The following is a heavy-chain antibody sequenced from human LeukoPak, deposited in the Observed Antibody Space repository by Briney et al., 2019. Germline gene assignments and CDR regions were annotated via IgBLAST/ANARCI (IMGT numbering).Heavy chain of an antibody. V-gene: IGHV3-21*01. Sequence: GGSLTLSCAASGFTFCSYSMIWLRQAPGKGLEGVLSISCSSSHIYYTDSERGRFTISRDNAKNSLYLPMNSLRAEDRAVYYCARDRGYCSGGSCYWDYWGQGTLVTVSS. CDR2: ISCSSSHI. CDR1: GFTFCSYS. D-gene: IGHD2-15*01. CDR3: ARDRGYCSGGSCYWDY. J-gene: IGHJ4*02.